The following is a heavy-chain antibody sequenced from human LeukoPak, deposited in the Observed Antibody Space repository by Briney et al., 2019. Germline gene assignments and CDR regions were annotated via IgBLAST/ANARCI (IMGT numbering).Heavy chain of an antibody. Sequence: SETLSLTCTVSGGSISSSSYYWGWIRQPPGKGLEWIGSIYYSGSTYYNPSLKSRVTISVDTSKNQFSLKLSSVTAADTAVYYCARKGMVTIFGVAPSGWFDPWGQGTLVTVSS. CDR1: GGSISSSSYY. V-gene: IGHV4-39*07. J-gene: IGHJ5*02. CDR3: ARKGMVTIFGVAPSGWFDP. CDR2: IYYSGST. D-gene: IGHD3-3*01.